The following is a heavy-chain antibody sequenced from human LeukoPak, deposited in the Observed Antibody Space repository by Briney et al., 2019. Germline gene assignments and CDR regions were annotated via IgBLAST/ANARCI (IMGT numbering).Heavy chain of an antibody. D-gene: IGHD3-9*01. CDR1: GFTFSSYW. CDR3: ARSNIVTGYGGGSDLYNWFDP. Sequence: GSLRLSCAASGFTFSSYWMSWVRQAPGKGLEWVANIKQDGSEKYYVDSVKGRFTISRDNAKNSLYLQMNSLRAEDTAVYYCARSNIVTGYGGGSDLYNWFDPWGQGTLVTVSS. CDR2: IKQDGSEK. J-gene: IGHJ5*02. V-gene: IGHV3-7*01.